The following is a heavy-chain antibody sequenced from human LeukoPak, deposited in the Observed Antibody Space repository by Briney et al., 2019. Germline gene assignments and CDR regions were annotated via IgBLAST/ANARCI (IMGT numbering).Heavy chain of an antibody. CDR1: GFTFSSYA. V-gene: IGHV3-30-3*01. CDR3: ARDKQWLAHFDY. J-gene: IGHJ4*02. D-gene: IGHD6-19*01. Sequence: GGSLRLSCAVSGFTFSSYAMHWVRQAPGKGLEWVAVISYDGSNKYYADSVKGRFTISRDNSKNTLYLQMNSLRAEDTAVYYCARDKQWLAHFDYWGQGTLVTVSS. CDR2: ISYDGSNK.